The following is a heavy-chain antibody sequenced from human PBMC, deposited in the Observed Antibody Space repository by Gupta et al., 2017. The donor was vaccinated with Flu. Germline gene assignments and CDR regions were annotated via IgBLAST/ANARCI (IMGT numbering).Heavy chain of an antibody. CDR1: YG. CDR2: ISSSSSYI. D-gene: IGHD6-19*01. Sequence: YGMNWVRQAPVKGLEWVSSISSSSSYIYYADSVKGRFTISRHNAKNSLYLQMNSLRAEDTAVYYCARAWDVPGAGTFDYWGQGTLVTVSS. V-gene: IGHV3-21*01. CDR3: ARAWDVPGAGTFDY. J-gene: IGHJ4*02.